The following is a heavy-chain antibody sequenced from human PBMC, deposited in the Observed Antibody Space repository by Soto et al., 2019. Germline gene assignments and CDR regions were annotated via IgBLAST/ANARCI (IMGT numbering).Heavy chain of an antibody. V-gene: IGHV3-7*03. J-gene: IGHJ5*02. Sequence: GGSLRLSCVGSGFTFSKYWMSWVRQAPGMGLQWVAGIKEDGSEKYYADSVKGRFTISRDNAKNSLFLQMNSLRAEDTAMYYCARYRSLDPWGQGILVTVSS. CDR3: ARYRSLDP. CDR1: GFTFSKYW. CDR2: IKEDGSEK. D-gene: IGHD3-16*02.